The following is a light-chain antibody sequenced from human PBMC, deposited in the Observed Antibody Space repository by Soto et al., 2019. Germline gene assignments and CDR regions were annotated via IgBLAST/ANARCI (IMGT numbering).Light chain of an antibody. CDR3: QQYHNWPQT. CDR2: GAS. CDR1: HSVSSN. J-gene: IGKJ1*01. V-gene: IGKV3-15*01. Sequence: EIVMTQSPVTLSLSPGGRATLSCRASHSVSSNLAWYQQKPAQAPRLLISGASTRAAGIPARFSASGSGTEFTLTISSLQSEDFAVYYCQQYHNWPQTFGQGTKVDIK.